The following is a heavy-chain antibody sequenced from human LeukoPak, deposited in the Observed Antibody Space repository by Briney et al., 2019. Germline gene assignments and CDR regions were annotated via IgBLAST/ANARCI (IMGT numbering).Heavy chain of an antibody. Sequence: SETLSLTCTVSGGSISSSSYYRGWIRQPPGKGLEWIGYIYYSGSTNYNPSLKSRVTISVDTSKNQFSLKLSSVTAADTALYYCARVSPPFDWFDYWGQGTLVTVSS. CDR2: IYYSGST. J-gene: IGHJ4*02. CDR1: GGSISSSSYY. D-gene: IGHD3-9*01. CDR3: ARVSPPFDWFDY. V-gene: IGHV4-61*05.